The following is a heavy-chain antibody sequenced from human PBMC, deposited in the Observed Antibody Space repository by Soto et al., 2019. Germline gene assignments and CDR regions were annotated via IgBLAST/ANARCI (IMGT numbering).Heavy chain of an antibody. CDR1: GGSIRGYY. Sequence: QMQLQESGPGLVKPSETLSLTCTVSGGSIRGYYWSWIRQSAGMRLEWIGRMHTSGSNNYDPSLNTRGTISVDMSKHQNSLELTSVTAADTALYYCVRASMPKAHFVSWCQGTLVTVSS. CDR3: VRASMPKAHFVS. D-gene: IGHD2-2*01. J-gene: IGHJ4*02. V-gene: IGHV4-4*07. CDR2: MHTSGSN.